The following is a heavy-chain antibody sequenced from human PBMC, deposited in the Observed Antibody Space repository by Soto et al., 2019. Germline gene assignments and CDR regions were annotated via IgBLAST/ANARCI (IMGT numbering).Heavy chain of an antibody. D-gene: IGHD3-3*01. V-gene: IGHV5-51*01. J-gene: IGHJ6*03. Sequence: GESLKISCKGSGYSFTSYWIGWVRQMPGKGLEWMGIIYPGDSDTRYSPSFQGQVTISADKSISTAYLQWSSLKASDTAMYYCARHRRVDDFWSAAGYYYYMDVWGKGTTVTVSS. CDR2: IYPGDSDT. CDR1: GYSFTSYW. CDR3: ARHRRVDDFWSAAGYYYYMDV.